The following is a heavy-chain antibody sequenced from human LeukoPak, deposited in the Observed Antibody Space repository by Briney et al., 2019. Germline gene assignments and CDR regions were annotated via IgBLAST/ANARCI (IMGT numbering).Heavy chain of an antibody. CDR1: GGSFSGYY. J-gene: IGHJ4*02. D-gene: IGHD3-10*01. CDR2: INHSGST. CDR3: ASSFTMARGVIREFDY. Sequence: SETLSLTCAVYGGSFSGYYWSWIRQPPGKGLEWIGEINHSGSTNYNPSLKSRVTISVDTSKNQFSLKLSSVTAADTAVYYCASSFTMARGVIREFDYWGQGTLVTVSS. V-gene: IGHV4-34*01.